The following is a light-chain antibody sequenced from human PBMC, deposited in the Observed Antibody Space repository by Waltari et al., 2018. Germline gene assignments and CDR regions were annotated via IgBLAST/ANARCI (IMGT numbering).Light chain of an antibody. CDR3: AAWDDDMNGWV. J-gene: IGLJ3*02. CDR1: SSHTRLAP. CDR2: ANN. V-gene: IGLV1-44*01. Sequence: QSVLTQPPSASGTPGQRVTISCSGSSSHTRLAPVRWSQQLPGTAPRLLIYANNHRPSGVPARFSGSKSGTSASLAISGLQVEDEADYYCAAWDDDMNGWVFGGGTKVTVL.